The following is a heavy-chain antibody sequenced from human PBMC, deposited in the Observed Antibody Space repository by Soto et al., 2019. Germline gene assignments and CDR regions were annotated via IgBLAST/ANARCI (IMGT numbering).Heavy chain of an antibody. D-gene: IGHD3-9*01. V-gene: IGHV4-61*08. J-gene: IGHJ3*02. Sequence: ETLSLTCRVSGGSVGTGAYYWSWIRQPPGKGLEWIGYTLYSGGPNYNPSLQSLQSRVTISVDTSRNQFSLRLTSVTAADTALYYCARHDYYHRTFDIWGQGTLVTVSS. CDR3: ARHDYYHRTFDI. CDR2: TLYSGGP. CDR1: GGSVGTGAYY.